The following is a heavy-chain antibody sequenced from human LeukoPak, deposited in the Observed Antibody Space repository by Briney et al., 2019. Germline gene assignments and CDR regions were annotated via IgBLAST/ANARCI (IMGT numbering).Heavy chain of an antibody. V-gene: IGHV1-8*01. CDR1: GYTFTSYD. J-gene: IGHJ4*02. Sequence: ASVKVSCKASGYTFTSYDINWVRQATGQGLEWMGWMNPNSGNTGYAQKFQGRVTMTRNTSISTAYMELSSLRSEDTAVYYCARGVIAAAGDNFDYWGQGTLVTVPS. CDR3: ARGVIAAAGDNFDY. CDR2: MNPNSGNT. D-gene: IGHD6-13*01.